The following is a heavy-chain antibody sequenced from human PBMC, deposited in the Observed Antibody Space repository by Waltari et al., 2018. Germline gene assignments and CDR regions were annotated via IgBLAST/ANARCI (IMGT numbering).Heavy chain of an antibody. CDR2: RKQDGTEK. Sequence: VQLVESGGGLVQPGGSLRLSCAVSGFTFSTYSMTWVRQAPGKGLEWVSNRKQDGTEKYYVDSVKGRFSIARDNGKNLLYLHMNSLRADDTAVYYCARDEMHRTTWYHFWGQGTQVTVSS. J-gene: IGHJ4*02. CDR3: ARDEMHRTTWYHF. CDR1: GFTFSTYS. V-gene: IGHV3-7*04. D-gene: IGHD6-13*01.